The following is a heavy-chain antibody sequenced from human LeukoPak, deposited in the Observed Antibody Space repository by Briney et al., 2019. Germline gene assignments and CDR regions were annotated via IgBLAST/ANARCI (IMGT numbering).Heavy chain of an antibody. D-gene: IGHD3-16*01. V-gene: IGHV3-21*04. CDR2: ISSSSSYI. CDR3: ARNQQLGGHSYYYYGMDV. Sequence: GGSLRLSCAASGFTFSSYSMNWVRQAPGKGLEWVSSISSSSSYIYYADPVKGRFTISRDNAKNSLYLQMNSLRADDTAIYYCARNQQLGGHSYYYYGMDVWGQGTTVTVSS. J-gene: IGHJ6*02. CDR1: GFTFSSYS.